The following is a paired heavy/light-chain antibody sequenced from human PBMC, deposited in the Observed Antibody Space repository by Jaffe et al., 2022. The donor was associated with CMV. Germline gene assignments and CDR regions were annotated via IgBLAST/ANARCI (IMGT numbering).Heavy chain of an antibody. D-gene: IGHD3-10*01. CDR1: GGFINTEYFY. Sequence: QVQLQESGPGLVKASQTLSLTCTVSGGFINTEYFYWSWIRLRPGKGLEWLGHIYKSGTTYFNPSLQSRSTISVDMSKSNFSLKVNSVTVADTATYFCARLRRDLQPYVFDVWGQGTMVTVSS. CDR2: IYKSGTT. V-gene: IGHV4-31*03. J-gene: IGHJ3*01. CDR3: ARLRRDLQPYVFDV.
Light chain of an antibody. CDR2: EVN. CDR1: SNDIGTYNY. Sequence: QSALTQPPSASGSPGQSVTISCTGTSNDIGTYNYVSWYQHRPGKAPKVIIYEVNERLPGVPDRFSASKSGNTASLTVSGLQAEDEADYYCSSYAGSNTLIFGGGTKLTVL. J-gene: IGLJ2*01. V-gene: IGLV2-8*01. CDR3: SSYAGSNTLI.